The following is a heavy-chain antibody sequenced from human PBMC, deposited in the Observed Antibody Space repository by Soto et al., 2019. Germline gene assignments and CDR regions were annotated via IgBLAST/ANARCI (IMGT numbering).Heavy chain of an antibody. V-gene: IGHV1-3*04. CDR1: GYTFNAYP. CDR2: INTDNGET. D-gene: IGHD3-22*01. Sequence: QVHLVQSGAEVKKSGASVKVSCKASGYTFNAYPIHWVRQAPGQGLEWMGWINTDNGETKSSQKFQGRVTVTRDTSATTVYMELSDLRSEDTAVYYCARGFKFSSVWHVNFWGQGTLVTVSS. J-gene: IGHJ4*02. CDR3: ARGFKFSSVWHVNF.